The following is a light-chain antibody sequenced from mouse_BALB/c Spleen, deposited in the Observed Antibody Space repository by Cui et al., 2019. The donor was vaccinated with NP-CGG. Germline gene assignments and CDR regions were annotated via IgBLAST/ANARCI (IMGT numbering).Light chain of an antibody. Sequence: HAVAPQESPPTTSPGETVTLTCRSSTGAVITSNYANWVQEKPDHLFTGLIGGTNNRAPGVPARFSGSLIGDKAALTITGAQTEDEAIYFCALWYSNHWVFGGGTKLTVL. J-gene: IGLJ1*01. CDR3: ALWYSNHWV. CDR2: GTN. V-gene: IGLV1*01. CDR1: TGAVITSNY.